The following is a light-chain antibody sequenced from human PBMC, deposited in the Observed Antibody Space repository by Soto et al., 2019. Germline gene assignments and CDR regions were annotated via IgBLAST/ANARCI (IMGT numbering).Light chain of an antibody. CDR3: MQALQKIT. CDR2: LGS. J-gene: IGKJ5*01. CDR1: QILLHSNGYNY. V-gene: IGKV2-28*01. Sequence: DIVMTQSPLSLPVTPGEPASISCRSSQILLHSNGYNYLDWYLQKPGQSPQLLIYLGSNRASGVPDRFSGSGSGTDFTLKISRVEAEDVGVYYCMQALQKITFGQGTRLEI.